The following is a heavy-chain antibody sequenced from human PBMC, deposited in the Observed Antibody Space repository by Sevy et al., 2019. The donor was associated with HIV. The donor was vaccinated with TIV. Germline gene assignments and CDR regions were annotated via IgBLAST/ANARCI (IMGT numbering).Heavy chain of an antibody. D-gene: IGHD4-17*01. Sequence: GGSLRLSCAASGFTFDDFAMHWVRQAPGKGLEWVSTISWNSGTIAYADSVKGRFTISRDNAKNSLYLQMNSLRAEDMALYYCAKAGPATVTTGGGFDYWGQGTLVTVSS. CDR1: GFTFDDFA. J-gene: IGHJ4*02. CDR3: AKAGPATVTTGGGFDY. CDR2: ISWNSGTI. V-gene: IGHV3-9*03.